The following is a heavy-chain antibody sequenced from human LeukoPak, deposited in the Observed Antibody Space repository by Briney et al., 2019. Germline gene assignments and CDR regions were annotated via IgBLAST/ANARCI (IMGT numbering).Heavy chain of an antibody. J-gene: IGHJ4*02. D-gene: IGHD3-22*01. V-gene: IGHV1-24*01. CDR1: GYTLTELS. Sequence: GASVKVSCKVSGYTLTELSMHWVRQAPGKGLEWMGGFDPEDGETIYAQKFQGRVTMTEDTSTDTAYMELRSLRSDDTAVYYCARDLAYYYDSSGRLDYWGQGTLVTVSS. CDR2: FDPEDGET. CDR3: ARDLAYYYDSSGRLDY.